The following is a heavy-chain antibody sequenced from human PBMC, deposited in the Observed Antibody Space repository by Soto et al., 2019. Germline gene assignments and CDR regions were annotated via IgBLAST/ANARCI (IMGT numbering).Heavy chain of an antibody. V-gene: IGHV3-74*01. J-gene: IGHJ2*01. Sequence: EVQLVESGGGLVQPGGSLRLSCAASGFTFSSYWMHWVRQVPGKGLVWVSRIDNDGSTTSYTDSMKGRFTISRDNAKNILYLEMNSLGTEDTAVYYCVRDATECGGYCYSWYFDLWGRGTLVTVSS. CDR1: GFTFSSYW. D-gene: IGHD2-21*02. CDR3: VRDATECGGYCYSWYFDL. CDR2: IDNDGSTT.